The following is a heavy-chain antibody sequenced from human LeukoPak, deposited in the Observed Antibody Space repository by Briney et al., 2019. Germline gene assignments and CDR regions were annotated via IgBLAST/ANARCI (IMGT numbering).Heavy chain of an antibody. CDR1: GGTFSSYA. Sequence: ASVKVSCKASGGTFSSYAISWVRQAPGLGLEWMGRIIPIFGTANYAQKFQGRVTITTDESTSTAYMELSSLRSEDTAVYYCAPAPFTMVRGVITSDAFDIWGQGTMVTVSS. J-gene: IGHJ3*02. V-gene: IGHV1-69*05. CDR3: APAPFTMVRGVITSDAFDI. CDR2: IIPIFGTA. D-gene: IGHD3-10*01.